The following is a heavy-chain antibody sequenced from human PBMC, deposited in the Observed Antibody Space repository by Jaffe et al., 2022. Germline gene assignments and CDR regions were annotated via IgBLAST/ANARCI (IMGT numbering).Heavy chain of an antibody. CDR3: ARPGYSGGWSLPFDY. J-gene: IGHJ4*02. V-gene: IGHV4-38-2*01. Sequence: QVQLQESGPGLVKPSETLSLTCAVSGYSISSGYYWGWIRQPPGKGLEWIGSIYHSGSTYYNPSLKSRVTISVDTSKNQFSLKLSSVTAADTAVYYCARPGYSGGWSLPFDYWGQGTLVTVSS. CDR2: IYHSGST. CDR1: GYSISSGYY. D-gene: IGHD6-13*01.